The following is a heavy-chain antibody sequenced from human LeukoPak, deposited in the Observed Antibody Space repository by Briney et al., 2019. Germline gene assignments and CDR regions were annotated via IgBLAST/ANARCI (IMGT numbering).Heavy chain of an antibody. CDR3: ARGGYNWNYNHFDY. D-gene: IGHD1-7*01. V-gene: IGHV4-38-2*02. Sequence: PSETLSLTCTVSGYSISNGYYWGWIRQPPGKGLEWIGSIYHSGSTYYNPSLKSRVTISVDTSKNQFSLKLSSVTAANTAVYYCARGGYNWNYNHFDYWGQGTLVTVSS. CDR1: GYSISNGYY. CDR2: IYHSGST. J-gene: IGHJ4*02.